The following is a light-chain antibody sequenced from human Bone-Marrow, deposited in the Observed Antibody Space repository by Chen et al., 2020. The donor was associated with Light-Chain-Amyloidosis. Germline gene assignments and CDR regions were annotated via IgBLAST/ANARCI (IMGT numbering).Light chain of an antibody. V-gene: IGLV3-25*03. CDR3: QSADSSGTYEVI. Sequence: YELTQPPSVSVSPGQTARITCSGDDLPTKYAYWYQQKPGQAPVLVIHRDTERPSGISDRFSGSSSGTTATLTISGGQAEDEADYHCQSADSSGTYEVIFGGGTKLTVL. CDR1: DLPTKY. CDR2: RDT. J-gene: IGLJ2*01.